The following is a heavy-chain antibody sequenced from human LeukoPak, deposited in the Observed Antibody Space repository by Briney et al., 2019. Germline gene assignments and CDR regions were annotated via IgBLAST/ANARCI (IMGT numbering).Heavy chain of an antibody. V-gene: IGHV1-18*01. CDR1: GYTFTSYG. J-gene: IGHJ4*02. Sequence: VSVKVSCKASGYTFTSYGISWVRQAPGQGLEWMGWISAYNGNTNYAQKLQGRVTMTTDTSTSTAYMELRSLRSDDTAVYYCAGGYCSGGSCYSDDYWGQGTLVTVSS. CDR3: AGGYCSGGSCYSDDY. D-gene: IGHD2-15*01. CDR2: ISAYNGNT.